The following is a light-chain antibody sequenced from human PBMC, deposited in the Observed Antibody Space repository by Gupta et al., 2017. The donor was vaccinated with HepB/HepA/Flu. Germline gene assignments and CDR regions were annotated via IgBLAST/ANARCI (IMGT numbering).Light chain of an antibody. Sequence: QSALTQPAPVSGSPGQSITITCTGTSRDVGVNNSVSWYQQYPGKAPTLLIYYVTARPSGISTRFSAAKSGNTAALTISGRQTEDEADYFCSSFPSTTTTHVLFGGGTKLTVL. CDR2: YVT. CDR3: SSFPSTTTTHVL. V-gene: IGLV2-14*03. CDR1: SRDVGVNNS. J-gene: IGLJ3*02.